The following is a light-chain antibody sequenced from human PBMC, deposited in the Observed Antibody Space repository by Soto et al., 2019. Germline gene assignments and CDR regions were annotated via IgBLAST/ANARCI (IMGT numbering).Light chain of an antibody. V-gene: IGLV2-14*01. CDR1: SSDVGGYNY. J-gene: IGLJ2*01. CDR3: SSYTSSSTLAV. CDR2: DVN. Sequence: QSALTQPASVSGSPGQSITISCTGTSSDVGGYNYVSWYQQDPGKAPKLMIYDVNNRPSGVSNRFSGSKSGNTASLTISGLRAEDEAYYYCSSYTSSSTLAVFGGGTKVTVL.